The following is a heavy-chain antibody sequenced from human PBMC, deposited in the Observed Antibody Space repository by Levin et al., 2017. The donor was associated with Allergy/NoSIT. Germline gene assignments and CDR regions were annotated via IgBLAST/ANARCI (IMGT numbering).Heavy chain of an antibody. CDR3: ARQLGNFWSGYNYFDY. CDR1: GFTFSSYE. J-gene: IGHJ4*02. Sequence: GGSLRLSCAASGFTFSSYEMNWVRRAPGKGLEWVSYISSTGSTIYSADSVKGRFTISRDNAKNSLYLHMNSLRAEDTAVYYCARQLGNFWSGYNYFDYWGQGTLVIVSS. D-gene: IGHD3-3*01. V-gene: IGHV3-48*03. CDR2: ISSTGSTI.